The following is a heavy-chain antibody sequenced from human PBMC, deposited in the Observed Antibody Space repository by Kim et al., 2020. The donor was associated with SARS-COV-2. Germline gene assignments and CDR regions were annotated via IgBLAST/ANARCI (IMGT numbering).Heavy chain of an antibody. Sequence: PSLKSRVTISVDTSKNQFSLKLSSVAAADTAVYYCARVSRSSSWFHPFDYWGQGTLVTVSS. CDR3: ARVSRSSSWFHPFDY. V-gene: IGHV4-59*01. J-gene: IGHJ4*02. D-gene: IGHD6-13*01.